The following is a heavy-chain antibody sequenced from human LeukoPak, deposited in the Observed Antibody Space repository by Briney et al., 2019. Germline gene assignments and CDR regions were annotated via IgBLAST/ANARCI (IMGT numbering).Heavy chain of an antibody. CDR3: AKSPNFWSGFDA. V-gene: IGHV3-23*01. CDR2: ISNSGSST. D-gene: IGHD3-3*01. CDR1: GFTFSSYA. Sequence: PGGSLRLSCAAPGFTFSSYAMSWVRQAPGKGLEWVSVISNSGSSTYYADSVKGRFTISRDNSKNTLYLQMKSLRAEDTAVYYCAKSPNFWSGFDAWGQGTMVTVSS. J-gene: IGHJ3*01.